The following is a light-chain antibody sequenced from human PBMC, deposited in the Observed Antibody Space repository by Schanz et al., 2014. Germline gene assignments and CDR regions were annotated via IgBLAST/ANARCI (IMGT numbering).Light chain of an antibody. CDR2: SAS. Sequence: EIVLTQSPGTLSLSPGERATLSCRASQSVSSSFLAWYQQKSGQAPRLLIYSASSRATGIPDRFSGSGSGTDFTLTISRLEPEDFAVYFCQQYGTSPQTFGQGTKVEIK. J-gene: IGKJ1*01. CDR3: QQYGTSPQT. CDR1: QSVSSSF. V-gene: IGKV3-20*01.